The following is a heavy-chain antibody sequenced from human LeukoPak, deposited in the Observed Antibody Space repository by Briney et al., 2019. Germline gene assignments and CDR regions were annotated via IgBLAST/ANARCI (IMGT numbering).Heavy chain of an antibody. Sequence: SETLSLTCAVYGGSFSGYYWSWIRQPPGKGLEWIGEINHSGSTNYNPSLKSRVTISVDTSKNQLSLKLNPVTAADTAEYYCACSAQYSYYYYMDVWGKGTTVTVSS. CDR3: ACSAQYSYYYYMDV. V-gene: IGHV4-34*01. CDR1: GGSFSGYY. J-gene: IGHJ6*03. CDR2: INHSGST. D-gene: IGHD6-25*01.